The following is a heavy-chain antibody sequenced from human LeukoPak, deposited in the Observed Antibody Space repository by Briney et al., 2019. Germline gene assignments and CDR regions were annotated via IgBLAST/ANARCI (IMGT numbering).Heavy chain of an antibody. J-gene: IGHJ6*03. CDR1: GFTFSSYA. CDR3: AKHPYYDILTGYYNYYYMDV. D-gene: IGHD3-9*01. CDR2: ISGSGGST. Sequence: GGSLRLSCAASGFTFSSYAMSWVRQAPGKGLEWVSAISGSGGSTYYADSVKGRFTISRDNSKNTLYLQMNSLRAEDTAVYYCAKHPYYDILTGYYNYYYMDVSGKGTTVTVSS. V-gene: IGHV3-23*01.